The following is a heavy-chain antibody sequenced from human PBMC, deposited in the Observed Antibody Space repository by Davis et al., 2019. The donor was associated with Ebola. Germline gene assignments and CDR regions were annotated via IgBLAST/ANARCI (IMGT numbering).Heavy chain of an antibody. CDR1: GFTFSGSA. J-gene: IGHJ4*02. D-gene: IGHD4-23*01. CDR2: IRSKANSYAT. CDR3: TGTTVVNDY. Sequence: GGSLRLSCAASGFTFSGSAIHCVRHPSGEGLEWVGRIRSKANSYATAYATSVKGRFTISRDDSKNTAYLQMNSLKTEDTAVYYCTGTTVVNDYWGQGTLVTVSS. V-gene: IGHV3-73*01.